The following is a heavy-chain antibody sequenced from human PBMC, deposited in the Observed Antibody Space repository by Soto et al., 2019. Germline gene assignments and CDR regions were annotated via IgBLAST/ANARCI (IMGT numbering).Heavy chain of an antibody. J-gene: IGHJ6*02. CDR1: GYSFTSYW. D-gene: IGHD6-13*01. V-gene: IGHV5-10-1*01. CDR2: IDPSDSYT. CDR3: ARLSEQQLVGWAYYGMDV. Sequence: PGESLKISCKGSGYSFTSYWISWVRQMPGKGLEWMGRIDPSDSYTNYSPSFQGHVTISADKSISTAYLQWSSLKASDTAMYYCARLSEQQLVGWAYYGMDVWGQGTTVTVSS.